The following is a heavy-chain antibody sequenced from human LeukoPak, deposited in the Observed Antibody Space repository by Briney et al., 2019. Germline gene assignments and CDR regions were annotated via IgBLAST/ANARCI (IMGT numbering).Heavy chain of an antibody. V-gene: IGHV1-18*01. D-gene: IGHD2-2*01. CDR2: ISAYNGNT. CDR1: GYTFTSYG. CDR3: ARARRTYPTGYCSSTSCYPPDY. J-gene: IGHJ4*02. Sequence: GASVKVSCKASGYTFTSYGISWVRQAPGQGLEWMGWISAYNGNTNYAQKLQGRVTMTTDTSTSTAYMELRSLRSDDTAVYYCARARRTYPTGYCSSTSCYPPDYWGQGNLVTVSS.